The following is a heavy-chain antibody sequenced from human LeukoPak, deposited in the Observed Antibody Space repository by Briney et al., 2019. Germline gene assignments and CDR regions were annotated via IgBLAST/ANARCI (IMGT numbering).Heavy chain of an antibody. V-gene: IGHV1-69*05. CDR2: IIPIFGTA. CDR3: ARAPGATLDWFDP. CDR1: GGTFSSYA. D-gene: IGHD1-26*01. Sequence: SVKVSCKASGGTFSSYAISWVRQAPGQGLEWMGRIIPIFGTANYAQKFQGRVTITTDESTSTAYMELSSLRSEDTAVYYCARAPGATLDWFDPWGQGTLVTVSS. J-gene: IGHJ5*02.